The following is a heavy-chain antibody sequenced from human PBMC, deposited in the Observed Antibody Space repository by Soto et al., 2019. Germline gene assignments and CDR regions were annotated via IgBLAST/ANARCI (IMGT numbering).Heavy chain of an antibody. CDR1: GGTFSSYA. CDR3: ARAEAVPPYWYFDL. D-gene: IGHD6-19*01. J-gene: IGHJ2*01. V-gene: IGHV1-69*13. CDR2: IIPIFGTA. Sequence: GASVKVSCKASGGTFSSYAISWVRQAPGQGLEWMGGIIPIFGTANYAQKFQGRVTITADESTSTAYMELSSLRSEDTAVYYCARAEAVPPYWYFDLWGRGTLVTVSS.